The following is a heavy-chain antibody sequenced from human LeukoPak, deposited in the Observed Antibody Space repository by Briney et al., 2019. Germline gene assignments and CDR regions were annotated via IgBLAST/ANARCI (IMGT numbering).Heavy chain of an antibody. CDR1: GGSISSGSYY. CDR2: IYTSGGT. J-gene: IGHJ5*02. CDR3: ASHRGGFWFDP. D-gene: IGHD3-10*01. Sequence: PSETLSLTCTVSGGSISSGSYYWSWIRQPAGKGLEWLGRIYTSGGTNYNPSLKSRATISVDTSKNQFSLKLSSVTAADTAVYYCASHRGGFWFDPWGQGTLVTVSS. V-gene: IGHV4-61*02.